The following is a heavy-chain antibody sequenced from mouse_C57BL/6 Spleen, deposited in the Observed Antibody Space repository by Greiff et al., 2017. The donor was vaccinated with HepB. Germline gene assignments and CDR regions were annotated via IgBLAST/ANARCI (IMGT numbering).Heavy chain of an antibody. CDR2: INPNNGGT. Sequence: VQLQQSGPELVKPGASVKIPCKASGYTFTVYNMDWVKQSHGKSLEWIGDINPNNGGTIYNQKFKGKATLTVDKSSSTAYMELRSLTSEDTAVYYCARRRYYGFDYWGQGTTLTVSS. V-gene: IGHV1-18*01. D-gene: IGHD1-1*01. J-gene: IGHJ2*01. CDR3: ARRRYYGFDY. CDR1: GYTFTVYN.